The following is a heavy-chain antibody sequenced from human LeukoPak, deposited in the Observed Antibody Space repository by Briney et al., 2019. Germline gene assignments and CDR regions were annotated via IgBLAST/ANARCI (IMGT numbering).Heavy chain of an antibody. CDR3: ARASGDILTGYYDDY. D-gene: IGHD3-9*01. Sequence: ASVKVSCKASGYTFTSYDINWVRQATGQGLEWMGWMNPNSRNTGYAQKFQGRVTMTRNTSISTAYMELSSLRSEDTAVYYCARASGDILTGYYDDYWGQGTLVTVSS. J-gene: IGHJ4*02. CDR2: MNPNSRNT. V-gene: IGHV1-8*01. CDR1: GYTFTSYD.